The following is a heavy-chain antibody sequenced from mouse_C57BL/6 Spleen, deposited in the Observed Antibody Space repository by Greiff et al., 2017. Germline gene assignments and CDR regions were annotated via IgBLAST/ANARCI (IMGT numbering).Heavy chain of an antibody. Sequence: EVKVVESGGGLVKPGGSLKLSCAASGFTFSSYTMSWVRQTPEKRLEWVATISGGGGNTYYPDSVKGRFTISRDNAKNTLYLQMSSLRSEDTALYYCARRRDYAMDYWGQGTSVTVSS. J-gene: IGHJ4*01. V-gene: IGHV5-9*01. CDR1: GFTFSSYT. CDR2: ISGGGGNT. CDR3: ARRRDYAMDY.